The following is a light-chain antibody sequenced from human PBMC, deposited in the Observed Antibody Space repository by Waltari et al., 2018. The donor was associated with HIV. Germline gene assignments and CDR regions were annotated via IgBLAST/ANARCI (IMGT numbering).Light chain of an antibody. CDR1: QGLTNP. CDR3: QQYYSIPGT. V-gene: IGKV1-NL1*01. J-gene: IGKJ2*01. Sequence: DIQMTQSPSSLSASVGDRVTITCRASQGLTNPLAWYQQKTGKAPKPVLYAKSRLETGVPSRFSGSGSGTDYTLTISSLPPADFATYYCQQYYSIPGTFGQGTKLEIK. CDR2: AKS.